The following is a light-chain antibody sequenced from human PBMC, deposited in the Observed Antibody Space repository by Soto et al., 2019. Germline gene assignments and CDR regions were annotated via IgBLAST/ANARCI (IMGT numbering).Light chain of an antibody. Sequence: QSVLTQPASVSGSPGQSITISCTGTSSDVGGYNYVSWYQQHPGKAPKLMISEVSNRPSGVSNRFSGSKSGNTASLTISGLQAEDEADYYCSSYTSSSTLVFGTGTKLPVL. CDR2: EVS. V-gene: IGLV2-14*01. CDR1: SSDVGGYNY. CDR3: SSYTSSSTLV. J-gene: IGLJ1*01.